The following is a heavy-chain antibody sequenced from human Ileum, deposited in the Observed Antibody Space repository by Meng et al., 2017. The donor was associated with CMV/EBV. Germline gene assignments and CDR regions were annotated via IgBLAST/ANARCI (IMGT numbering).Heavy chain of an antibody. J-gene: IGHJ3*02. CDR3: ARDLGPRGDYNWRAFDI. V-gene: IGHV3-66*02. CDR2: LYRGGTI. D-gene: IGHD5-24*01. CDR1: GFTVSIHH. Sequence: GGSLRLSCAASGFTVSIHHMSWVRQAPGKGLEWVSILYRGGTIYYTDSVKGHFTIPRDDSPNNLYLQMNSLGVGDTAVYFCARDLGPRGDYNWRAFDIWGQGTMVTVSS.